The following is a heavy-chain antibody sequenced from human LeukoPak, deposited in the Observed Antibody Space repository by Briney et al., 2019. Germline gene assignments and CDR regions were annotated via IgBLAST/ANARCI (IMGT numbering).Heavy chain of an antibody. CDR3: AKGPEDTAMVTLDY. CDR1: GFTFSSYS. Sequence: GGSLRLSCAASGFTFSSYSMNWVRQAPGKGLEWVSSISSSSSYIYYADSVKGRFTISRDNAKNSLYLQMNSLRAEDTAVYYCAKGPEDTAMVTLDYWGQGTLVTVSS. V-gene: IGHV3-21*04. D-gene: IGHD5-18*01. J-gene: IGHJ4*02. CDR2: ISSSSSYI.